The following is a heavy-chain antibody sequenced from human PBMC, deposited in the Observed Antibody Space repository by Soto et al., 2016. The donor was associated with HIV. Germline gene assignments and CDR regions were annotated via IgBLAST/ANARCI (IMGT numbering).Heavy chain of an antibody. V-gene: IGHV3-13*04. D-gene: IGHD3-22*01. CDR3: ARGTSSSMIEDYYYYGMDV. CDR2: IGTAGDA. CDR1: GFTFSRYD. Sequence: EVQLVESGGGLVQPGGSLRLSCAASGFTFSRYDMHWVRQVTGKGLEWVSAIGTAGDAFYAASVKGRFTISRENARNSLYLQMNSLRAGDTAVYYCARGTSSSMIEDYYYYGMDVWGQGTTVTVSS. J-gene: IGHJ6*02.